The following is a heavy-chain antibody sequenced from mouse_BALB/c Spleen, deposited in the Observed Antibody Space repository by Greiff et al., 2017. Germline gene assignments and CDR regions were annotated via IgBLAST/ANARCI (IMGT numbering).Heavy chain of an antibody. CDR2: IDPANGNT. Sequence: VQLQQSGAELVKPGASVKLSCTASGFNIKDTYMHWVKQRPEQGLEWIGRIDPANGNTKYDPKFQGKATITADTSSNTAYLQLSSLTSEDTAVYFCASNIAWFAYWGQGTLVTVSA. V-gene: IGHV14-3*02. CDR3: ASNIAWFAY. J-gene: IGHJ3*01. CDR1: GFNIKDTY.